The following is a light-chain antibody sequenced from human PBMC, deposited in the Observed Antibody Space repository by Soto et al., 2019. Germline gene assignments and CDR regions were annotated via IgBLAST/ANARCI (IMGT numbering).Light chain of an antibody. V-gene: IGKV3-20*01. CDR3: QQEGT. CDR2: GAS. CDR1: QSVSSSY. J-gene: IGKJ5*01. Sequence: EIVLTQSPGTLSLPPGEGATLSCRASQSVSSSYLAWYQQKPGQAPRLLIYGASSRATGIPDRFSGSGSGTDFTLTISRLEPEDFAVYYCQQEGTFGQGTRLEIK.